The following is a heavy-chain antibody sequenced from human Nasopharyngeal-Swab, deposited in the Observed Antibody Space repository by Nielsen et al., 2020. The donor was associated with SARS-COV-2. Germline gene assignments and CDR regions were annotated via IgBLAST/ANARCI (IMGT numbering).Heavy chain of an antibody. CDR1: GYTFTSYG. CDR2: INPYSGGI. D-gene: IGHD2-21*02. J-gene: IGHJ4*02. Sequence: ASVKVSCKASGYTFTSYGISWVRQAPGQGLEWMGRINPYSGGINYAQKFQGRVTMTRDTSISTAYMELSRLRSDDKAVYYCARDYCGGDCFPDSWGQGTLVTVSS. V-gene: IGHV1-2*06. CDR3: ARDYCGGDCFPDS.